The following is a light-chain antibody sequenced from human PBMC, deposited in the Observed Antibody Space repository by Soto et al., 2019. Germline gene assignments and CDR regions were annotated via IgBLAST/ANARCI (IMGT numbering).Light chain of an antibody. V-gene: IGLV2-14*01. CDR1: SSDVGGYNY. CDR3: SSETSSSLYV. J-gene: IGLJ1*01. Sequence: QSVRTQPASVSGSPGQSITISCTGTSSDVGGYNYVSWYQQHPGKAPKLMIYEVSNRPSGVSNRFSGSKSGNTASLTISGLQAEDEADYYCSSETSSSLYVFGTGTKVTVL. CDR2: EVS.